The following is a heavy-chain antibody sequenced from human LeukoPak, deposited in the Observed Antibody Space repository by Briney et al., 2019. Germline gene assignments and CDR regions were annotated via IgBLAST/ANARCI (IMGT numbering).Heavy chain of an antibody. CDR1: GFTSDDYG. CDR3: AKDHTGSLYRHAF. CDR2: IRIGATGT. Sequence: PGGSLRLSCAASGFTSDDYGMSWVRQAPGKGLEWVSTIRIGATGTHYSDSVQGRFTISRDDSKSTLYLQMSNLRDDDTAVYYCAKDHTGSLYRHAFWGQGTLVTVSS. V-gene: IGHV3-23*01. D-gene: IGHD1-26*01. J-gene: IGHJ4*02.